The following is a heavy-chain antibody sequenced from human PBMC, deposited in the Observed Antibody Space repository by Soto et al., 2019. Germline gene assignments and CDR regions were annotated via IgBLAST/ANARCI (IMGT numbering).Heavy chain of an antibody. D-gene: IGHD5-18*01. CDR2: IYYSWST. CDR3: AREGLWKHYYYGMDV. J-gene: IGHJ6*02. V-gene: IGHV4-30-4*01. CDR1: GGSISSGDYY. Sequence: SETLSLTCAVSGGSISSGDYYWSWLRQPPGKGLEWIGYIYYSWSTYYNPSLKSRVTISVDTSKNQFSLKLSSVTAADTAVYYCAREGLWKHYYYGMDVWGQGTTVTVSS.